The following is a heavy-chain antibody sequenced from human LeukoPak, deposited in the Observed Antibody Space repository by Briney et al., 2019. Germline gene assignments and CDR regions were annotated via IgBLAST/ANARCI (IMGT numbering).Heavy chain of an antibody. D-gene: IGHD1-26*01. CDR3: AASSWWETGAEYFQH. Sequence: GGSLRLSCAASGFTVSSNYMSWVRQAPGKGLEWVSVIYSGGSTYYADSVKGRFTISRDNSKNTLYLQMNSLRAEDTAVYYCAASSWWETGAEYFQHWGQGTLVTVSS. CDR2: IYSGGST. CDR1: GFTVSSNY. J-gene: IGHJ1*01. V-gene: IGHV3-53*01.